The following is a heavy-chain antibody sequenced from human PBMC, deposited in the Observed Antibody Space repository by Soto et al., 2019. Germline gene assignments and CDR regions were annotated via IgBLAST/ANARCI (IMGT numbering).Heavy chain of an antibody. D-gene: IGHD4-17*01. V-gene: IGHV1-46*01. CDR1: GYTFTSYY. CDR3: ASATVTANFDY. CDR2: INPSGGST. J-gene: IGHJ4*02. Sequence: QVQLVQSGAEVKKPGASVKVSCKASGYTFTSYYMHWVRQAPGQGLEWMGIINPSGGSTSYAQKFQGRVTMTRDTSTSTVYMELSSLRSEDTAVYYCASATVTANFDYWGQGTLVTVSS.